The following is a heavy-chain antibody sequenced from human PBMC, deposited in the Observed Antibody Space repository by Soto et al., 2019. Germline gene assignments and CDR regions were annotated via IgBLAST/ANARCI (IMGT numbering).Heavy chain of an antibody. Sequence: EVQLLESGGGLVQPGGSLRLSCAASGFTFSSYAMSWVRQAPGKGLEWVSAISGSGGSTYYADSVKGRFTISRDNSKNMLYLQMNSLRAEDTAVYYCAKYPSGGSFQDYFDYWGQGTLVTVSS. D-gene: IGHD2-15*01. CDR1: GFTFSSYA. CDR2: ISGSGGST. V-gene: IGHV3-23*01. CDR3: AKYPSGGSFQDYFDY. J-gene: IGHJ4*02.